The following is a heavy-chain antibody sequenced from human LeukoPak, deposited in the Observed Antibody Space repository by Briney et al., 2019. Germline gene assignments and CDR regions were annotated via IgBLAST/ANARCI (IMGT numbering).Heavy chain of an antibody. CDR3: SSSSPTSYTDY. J-gene: IGHJ4*02. CDR1: GFTFSGFA. CDR2: ISHDGSNE. D-gene: IGHD6-13*01. V-gene: IGHV3-30*04. Sequence: PGGSLRLSCAASGFTFSGFAMHWVRQGPGKGLEWVAAISHDGSNEDYADSVKGRFTISRDNAKNTLYLQVNSLRAEDTAVYYCSSSSPTSYTDYWGQGTLVTVSS.